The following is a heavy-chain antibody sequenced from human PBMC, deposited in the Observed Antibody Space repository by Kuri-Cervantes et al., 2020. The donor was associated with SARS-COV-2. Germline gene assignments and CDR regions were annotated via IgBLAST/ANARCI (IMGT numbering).Heavy chain of an antibody. V-gene: IGHV1-8*03. CDR1: GYSFTVYY. CDR3: ARGPTFPYYYYMDV. J-gene: IGHJ6*03. Sequence: ASVKVSCKASGYSFTVYYMHWVRQVPGQGLEWMGWMNPNSGNTGYAQKFQGRVTITRNTSISTAYMELSSLRSEDTAVYYCARGPTFPYYYYMDVWGKGTTVTVSS. CDR2: MNPNSGNT.